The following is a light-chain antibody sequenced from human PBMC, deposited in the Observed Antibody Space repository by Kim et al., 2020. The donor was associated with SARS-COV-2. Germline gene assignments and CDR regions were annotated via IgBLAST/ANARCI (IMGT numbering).Light chain of an antibody. CDR2: WAS. J-gene: IGKJ1*01. CDR3: QQYYRTPWT. V-gene: IGKV4-1*01. CDR1: QSVLYSSNNKSY. Sequence: ATINCKSSQSVLYSSNNKSYLAWYQQKPGQPPKLLIYWASTRESGVPDRFSGSGSGTDFTLTISSLQAEDVAVYYCQQYYRTPWTFGQGTKVDIK.